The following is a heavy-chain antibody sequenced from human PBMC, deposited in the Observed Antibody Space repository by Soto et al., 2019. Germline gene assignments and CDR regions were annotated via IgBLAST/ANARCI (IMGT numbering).Heavy chain of an antibody. V-gene: IGHV3-23*01. J-gene: IGHJ5*02. CDR1: GFTVNSNY. D-gene: IGHD1-7*01. CDR2: ISGSGGST. Sequence: GSLRLSCSASGFTVNSNYMSWVRQAPGKGLEWVSAISGSGGSTYYADSVKGRFTISRDNSKNTLYLQMNSLRAEDTAVYYCAKVAGTTFFGSLGTFDPWGQGTLVTVSS. CDR3: AKVAGTTFFGSLGTFDP.